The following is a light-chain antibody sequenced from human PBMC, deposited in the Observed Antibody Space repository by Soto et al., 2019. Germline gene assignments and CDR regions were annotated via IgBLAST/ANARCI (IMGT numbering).Light chain of an antibody. J-gene: IGKJ1*01. V-gene: IGKV3-20*01. CDR1: QSVSSSD. CDR2: GAS. CDR3: QQHGAT. Sequence: EMVLTQSPGTLSLSPGERATLSCRASQSVSSSDLAWYQQKPGQAPRLLIYGASSRATGIPDRFSGSGSGTDFTLTISGLEPADFAVYYCQQHGATFGQGTKVEIK.